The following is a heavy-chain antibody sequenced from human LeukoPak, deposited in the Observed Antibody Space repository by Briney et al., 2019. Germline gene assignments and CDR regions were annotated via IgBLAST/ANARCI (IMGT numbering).Heavy chain of an antibody. CDR1: GFTFSSYA. Sequence: GGSLRLSCAASGFTFSSYAMMWVRQSPEKGLEWVSSITGGGDGTYYADSVRGRFTISRDNSKNTLYLKVNSLRAEDTAVYYCAKDPVQQLAPLGWYFELWGRGTLVTVSS. CDR3: AKDPVQQLAPLGWYFEL. D-gene: IGHD6-13*01. V-gene: IGHV3-23*01. CDR2: ITGGGDGT. J-gene: IGHJ2*01.